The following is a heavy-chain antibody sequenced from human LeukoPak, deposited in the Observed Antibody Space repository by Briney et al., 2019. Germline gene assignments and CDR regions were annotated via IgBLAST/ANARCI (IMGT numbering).Heavy chain of an antibody. CDR1: GYSFTSYW. J-gene: IGHJ4*02. D-gene: IGHD2-2*01. V-gene: IGHV5-51*01. CDR3: AIPLYCASTSCYDC. Sequence: GESLKISWKGFGYSFTSYWIGWVRQMPGKGLGWMGIIYPRDSDTKYSPSFQGQVTMSVDKSISTAYLQWSSLKASDTAMYYCAIPLYCASTSCYDCWGQGTLVTVSS. CDR2: IYPRDSDT.